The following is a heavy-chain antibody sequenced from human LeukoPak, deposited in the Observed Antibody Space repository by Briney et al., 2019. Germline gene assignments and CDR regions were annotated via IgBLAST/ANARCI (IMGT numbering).Heavy chain of an antibody. J-gene: IGHJ5*02. CDR1: GGSFSGYY. V-gene: IGHV4-34*01. CDR2: INHSGST. D-gene: IGHD1-26*01. Sequence: SETLSLTCAVYGGSFSGYYWNWIRQPPGKGLEWIGEINHSGSTNYIPSLKSRVTISVDTSKNQFSLKLSSVTAADTAVYYCARGSKMLGYNWFDPWGQGALVTVSS. CDR3: ARGSKMLGYNWFDP.